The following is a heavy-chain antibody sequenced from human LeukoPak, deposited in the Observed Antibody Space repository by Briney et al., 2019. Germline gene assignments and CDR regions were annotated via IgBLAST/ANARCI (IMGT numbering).Heavy chain of an antibody. D-gene: IGHD3-3*01. J-gene: IGHJ6*03. CDR2: IYYSGST. V-gene: IGHV4-61*01. CDR1: GGSISSSSYY. Sequence: SETLSLTCTVSGGSISSSSYYWSWIRQPPGKGLEWIGYIYYSGSTNYNPSLKSRVTISVDTSKNQFSLKLSSVTAADTAVYYCARAPPFGSLRFSSGYYMDVWGKGTTVTVSS. CDR3: ARAPPFGSLRFSSGYYMDV.